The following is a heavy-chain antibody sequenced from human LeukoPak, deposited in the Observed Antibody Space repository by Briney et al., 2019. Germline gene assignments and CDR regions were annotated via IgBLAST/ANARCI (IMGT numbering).Heavy chain of an antibody. D-gene: IGHD2-2*01. CDR2: INSDGTSA. CDR3: TRDRGALSGALGYCSSTSCYADNWFDP. J-gene: IGHJ5*02. V-gene: IGHV3-74*01. CDR1: GFTFSSYW. Sequence: GGSLRLSCVASGFTFSSYWMHWVRQAPGKGLVWVSRINSDGTSATYADSVRGRFTISRDNAENSLYLQMNSLKTEDTAVYYCTRDRGALSGALGYCSSTSCYADNWFDPWGQGTLVTVSS.